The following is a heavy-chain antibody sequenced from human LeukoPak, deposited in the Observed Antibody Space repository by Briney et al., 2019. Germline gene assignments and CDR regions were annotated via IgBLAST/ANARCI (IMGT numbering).Heavy chain of an antibody. Sequence: SETLSLTCTVSGGSISSSSYSWGWIRQPPGKGLEWIGSIYYSGSTYYNPSLKSRVTISVDTSKNQFSLKLSSVTAADTAVYYCARGRIKQWLVLEAFDIWGQGTMVTVSS. J-gene: IGHJ3*02. V-gene: IGHV4-39*01. CDR2: IYYSGST. CDR1: GGSISSSSYS. CDR3: ARGRIKQWLVLEAFDI. D-gene: IGHD6-19*01.